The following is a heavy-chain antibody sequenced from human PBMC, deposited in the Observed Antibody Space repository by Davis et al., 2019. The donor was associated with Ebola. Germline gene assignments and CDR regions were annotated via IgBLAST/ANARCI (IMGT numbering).Heavy chain of an antibody. D-gene: IGHD6-19*01. Sequence: GESLKISCAASGFTFSGSAMHWVRQASGKGLEWVGRIRSKANSYATAYAASVKGRFTISRDDSKNMAYLQMNSLKTEDTAVYYCTIIAVAGTFLSYWGQGTLVTVSS. V-gene: IGHV3-73*01. CDR3: TIIAVAGTFLSY. J-gene: IGHJ4*02. CDR2: IRSKANSYAT. CDR1: GFTFSGSA.